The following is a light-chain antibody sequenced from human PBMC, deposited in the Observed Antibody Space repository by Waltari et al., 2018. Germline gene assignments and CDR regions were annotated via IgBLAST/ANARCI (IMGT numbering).Light chain of an antibody. CDR3: QQYNNWPPGWT. V-gene: IGKV3-15*01. J-gene: IGKJ1*01. CDR2: GAS. Sequence: EIVMTQSPATLSVSPGERATLSCRASQSVSSNLAWYQQKPGQAPRLLIYGASTRDTGIPARFSGSGSGTEVTLTISSLQSEDFAVYYCQQYNNWPPGWTCGQGTKVEIK. CDR1: QSVSSN.